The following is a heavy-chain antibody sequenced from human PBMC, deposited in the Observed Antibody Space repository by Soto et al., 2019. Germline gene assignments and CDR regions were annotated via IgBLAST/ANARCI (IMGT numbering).Heavy chain of an antibody. V-gene: IGHV4-39*01. Sequence: SETLSLTCTVSGGSISSSSYYWGWIRQPPGKGLEWIGSIYYSGSTYYNPSLKSRVTISVDTSKNQFSLKLSSVTAADTAVYYCARRLDCSSTSCYPYYYYMDVWGKGTTVTVSS. CDR3: ARRLDCSSTSCYPYYYYMDV. CDR2: IYYSGST. CDR1: GGSISSSSYY. D-gene: IGHD2-2*01. J-gene: IGHJ6*03.